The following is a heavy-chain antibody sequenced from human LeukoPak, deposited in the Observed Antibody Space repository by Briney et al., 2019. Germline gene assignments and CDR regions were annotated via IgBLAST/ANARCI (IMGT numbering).Heavy chain of an antibody. D-gene: IGHD1-26*01. CDR3: AKDVGKWEPLHFFDY. V-gene: IGHV1-8*01. CDR1: GYTFTSYD. Sequence: ASVKVSCKASGYTFTSYDFNWVRQATGQRPEWMGWMSPNSGDTGYAQKFQDRVTMTRNTSISTAYMELSSLRSDDTAVYYCAKDVGKWEPLHFFDYWGQGTLVTVSS. CDR2: MSPNSGDT. J-gene: IGHJ4*02.